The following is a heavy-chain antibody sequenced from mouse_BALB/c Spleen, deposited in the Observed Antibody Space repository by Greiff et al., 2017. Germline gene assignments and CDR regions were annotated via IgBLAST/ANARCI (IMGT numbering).Heavy chain of an antibody. CDR2: INPENGAT. D-gene: IGHD1-1*01. CDR1: GFNIKDYY. CDR3: NAWSTGVVDY. J-gene: IGHJ2*01. Sequence: EVQLVESGAELVRSGASVKLSCTASGFNIKDYYMHWVKQRPEQGLEWIGWINPENGATEYAPKFQGKATMTADTTSNTAYLQLSSLTSEDTAVYYCNAWSTGVVDYWGEGTTRTVST. V-gene: IGHV14-4*02.